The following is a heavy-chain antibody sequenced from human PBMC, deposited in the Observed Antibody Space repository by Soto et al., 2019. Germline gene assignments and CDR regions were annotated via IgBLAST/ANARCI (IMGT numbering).Heavy chain of an antibody. J-gene: IGHJ5*02. CDR2: IWYDGSNK. V-gene: IGHV3-33*01. CDR3: AREVVRAAAGTHWLDP. D-gene: IGHD6-13*01. Sequence: GGSLRLSCAASGFTFSNYGMHWVRQAPGKGLEWVAVIWYDGSNKDYADSVKGRFAISRDNSKSTLYLQMDRLRAEDTAVYYCAREVVRAAAGTHWLDPWGQGTLVTVSS. CDR1: GFTFSNYG.